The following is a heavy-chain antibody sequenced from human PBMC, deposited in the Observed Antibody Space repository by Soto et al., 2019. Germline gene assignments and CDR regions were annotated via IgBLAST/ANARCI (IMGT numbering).Heavy chain of an antibody. CDR3: AKDWYDFWSGYSGFDY. CDR1: GFTFSSYA. Sequence: GGSLRLSCAASGFTFSSYAMSWVRQAPGKGLEWVSAISGSGGSTYYADSVKGRFTISRDNSKNTLYLQMNSLRAEDTAVYYCAKDWYDFWSGYSGFDYWGQGTLVTVSS. V-gene: IGHV3-23*01. CDR2: ISGSGGST. D-gene: IGHD3-3*01. J-gene: IGHJ4*02.